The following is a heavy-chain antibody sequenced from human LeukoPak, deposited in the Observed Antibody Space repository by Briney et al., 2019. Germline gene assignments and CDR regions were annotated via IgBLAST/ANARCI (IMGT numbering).Heavy chain of an antibody. CDR2: IRSKAYGGTT. J-gene: IGHJ4*02. CDR3: TRDSSGRFFDY. CDR1: GFTFGDYA. Sequence: GGSLRLSCTASGFTFGDYAMSWFRQAPGKGLEWVGFIRSKAYGGTTEYAASVKGRFTISRDDSKSIAYLQMNSLKTEDTAVYYCTRDSSGRFFDYWGQGTLVTVSS. V-gene: IGHV3-49*03. D-gene: IGHD6-19*01.